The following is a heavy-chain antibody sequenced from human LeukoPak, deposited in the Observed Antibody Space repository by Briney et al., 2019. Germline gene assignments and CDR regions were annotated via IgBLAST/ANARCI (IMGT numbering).Heavy chain of an antibody. CDR3: ARGLRD. CDR1: GFSFSNYW. Sequence: GGSLRLSCAASGFSFSNYWMHWVRQAPGKGLVWVSRISSDGSDTIYADSVKGRFTMSRDNAKNTLYLQMNSLRAEDTAVYYCARGLRDWGQGTLVTVSS. J-gene: IGHJ4*02. V-gene: IGHV3-74*01. CDR2: ISSDGSDT.